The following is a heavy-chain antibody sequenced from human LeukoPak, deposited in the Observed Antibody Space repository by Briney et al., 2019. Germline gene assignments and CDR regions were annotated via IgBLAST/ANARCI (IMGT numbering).Heavy chain of an antibody. CDR2: INHSGST. CDR3: ARIRGLLWFGEYKGWFDP. V-gene: IGHV4-34*01. CDR1: GGSFSGYY. J-gene: IGHJ5*02. D-gene: IGHD3-10*01. Sequence: SETLSLTCAVYGGSFSGYYSSWIRQPPGKGLEWIGEINHSGSTNYNPSLKSRVTISVDTSKNQFSLKLSSVTAADTAVYYCARIRGLLWFGEYKGWFDPWGQGTLVTVSS.